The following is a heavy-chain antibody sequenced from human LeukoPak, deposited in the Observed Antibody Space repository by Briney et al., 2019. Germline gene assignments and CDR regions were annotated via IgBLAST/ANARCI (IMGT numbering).Heavy chain of an antibody. V-gene: IGHV1-69*05. J-gene: IGHJ5*02. Sequence: ASVKVSCKASGGTFSSYAISWVRQAPGQGLEWMGGIIPIFGTANYAQKFQGRGTITTDGFTSTAYMEMSSLRSEETAVYYCAREYCSSTSCYYPWFDPWGQGTLVTVSS. CDR2: IIPIFGTA. CDR3: AREYCSSTSCYYPWFDP. CDR1: GGTFSSYA. D-gene: IGHD2-2*01.